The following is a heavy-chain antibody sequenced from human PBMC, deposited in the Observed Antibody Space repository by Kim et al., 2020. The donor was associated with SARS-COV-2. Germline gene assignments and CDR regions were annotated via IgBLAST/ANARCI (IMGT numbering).Heavy chain of an antibody. D-gene: IGHD5-18*01. Sequence: SLRLSCAASGFTFGEYAKYWVRHAPGKGLEWVSVISLNCGSIGYSDSVKGRVTISRDNAKNSLYLQMNSLRAEDTALYYCAKDIGDRYGYYFYYYYGMEFWGPGTTVTVSS. CDR2: ISLNCGSI. CDR1: GFTFGEYA. CDR3: AKDIGDRYGYYFYYYYGMEF. J-gene: IGHJ6*02. V-gene: IGHV3-9*01.